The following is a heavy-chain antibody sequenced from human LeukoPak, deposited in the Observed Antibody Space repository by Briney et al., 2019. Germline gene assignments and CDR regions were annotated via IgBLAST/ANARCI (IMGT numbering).Heavy chain of an antibody. D-gene: IGHD6-19*01. J-gene: IGHJ4*02. CDR1: GYTFTSYA. CDR3: ARVRSGGWDGGFLAVAEGFDY. CDR2: IIPIFGTA. V-gene: IGHV1-69*05. Sequence: GASVKVSCKASGYTFTSYAMNWVRQAPGQGLEWMGGIIPIFGTANYAQKFQGRVTITTDESTSTAYMELSSVTAADTAVYYGARVRSGGWDGGFLAVAEGFDYWGQGTLVTVSS.